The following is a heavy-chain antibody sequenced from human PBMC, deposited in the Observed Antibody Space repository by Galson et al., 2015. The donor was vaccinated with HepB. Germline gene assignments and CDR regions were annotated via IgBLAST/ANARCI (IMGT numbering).Heavy chain of an antibody. D-gene: IGHD6-19*01. V-gene: IGHV1-69*13. Sequence: SVKVSCKASGGTFSSYAISWVRQAPGQGLEWMGGIIPIFGTANYAQKFQGRVTIAADESTSTAYMELSSLRSEDTAVYYCARDRRIAVAGLGFWYFDLWGRGTLVTVSS. CDR1: GGTFSSYA. CDR3: ARDRRIAVAGLGFWYFDL. CDR2: IIPIFGTA. J-gene: IGHJ2*01.